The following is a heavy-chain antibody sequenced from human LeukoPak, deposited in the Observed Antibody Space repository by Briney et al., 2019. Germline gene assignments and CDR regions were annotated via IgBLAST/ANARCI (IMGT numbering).Heavy chain of an antibody. CDR2: INPKTGDT. J-gene: IGHJ4*02. Sequence: GASVKVSCKASGYTFIDYYMHWVRQAPGHGLECMGWINPKTGDTNYAQKFQDRVTMTRDTSINTAYMELSSLRSEDTAVYYCATDTSTEVGATLFDYWGQGTLVTVSS. CDR1: GYTFIDYY. CDR3: ATDTSTEVGATLFDY. D-gene: IGHD1-26*01. V-gene: IGHV1-2*02.